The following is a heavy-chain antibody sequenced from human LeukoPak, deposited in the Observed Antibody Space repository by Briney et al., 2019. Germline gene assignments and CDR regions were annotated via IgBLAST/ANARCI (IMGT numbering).Heavy chain of an antibody. CDR1: GFTFSSYA. CDR3: AKDTFSESRYGVLDS. CDR2: ISGGGGIT. J-gene: IGHJ4*02. D-gene: IGHD3-10*01. Sequence: GGSLKLSCAASGFTFSSYAMSWVRQAPGKGLEWVSAISGGGGITYYADSVKGRFTISRDNSKNTLYLQMSSLRAEDTAVYYCAKDTFSESRYGVLDSWGQGTLVTVSS. V-gene: IGHV3-23*01.